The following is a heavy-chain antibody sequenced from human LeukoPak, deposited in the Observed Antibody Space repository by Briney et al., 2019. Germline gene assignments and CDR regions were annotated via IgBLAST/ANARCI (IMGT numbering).Heavy chain of an antibody. CDR2: ISSSSSTI. CDR3: ARGSTVTRRGRFDP. Sequence: GGSLRLSCAASGFTFSSYSMNWVRQAPGKGLEWVSYISSSSSTIYYADSVKGRFTISRDNAKNSLYLQMNSLRAEDTAVYYCARGSTVTRRGRFDPWGQGTLVTVSS. J-gene: IGHJ5*02. D-gene: IGHD4-17*01. V-gene: IGHV3-48*01. CDR1: GFTFSSYS.